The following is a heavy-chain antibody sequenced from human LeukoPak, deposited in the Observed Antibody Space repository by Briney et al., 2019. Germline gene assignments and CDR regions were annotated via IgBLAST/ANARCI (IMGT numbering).Heavy chain of an antibody. CDR2: ISYDGSNK. J-gene: IGHJ4*02. D-gene: IGHD5-12*01. CDR1: GFTFRNYG. Sequence: GGSLRLSCAASGFTFRNYGMHWVRQAPGKGLEWVAVISYDGSNKYYADSVKGRFTISRDNSKRTLFLQTDSLRGEDTAVYYCANGGYHSLDSWGQGTLVTVSS. CDR3: ANGGYHSLDS. V-gene: IGHV3-30*18.